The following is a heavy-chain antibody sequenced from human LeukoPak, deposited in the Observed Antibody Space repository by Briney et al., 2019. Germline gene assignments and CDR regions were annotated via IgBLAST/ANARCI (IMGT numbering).Heavy chain of an antibody. Sequence: GASVKVSRKASGYSFRNYGISWVRQAPGQGLEWMGWISGYNGNTNYAQKFQGRVTMTTDTSTSTAYMELRSLRSDDTAVYYCARDCGYQCLFDYWGQGTLVTVSS. V-gene: IGHV1-18*01. D-gene: IGHD5-12*01. CDR1: GYSFRNYG. CDR2: ISGYNGNT. CDR3: ARDCGYQCLFDY. J-gene: IGHJ4*02.